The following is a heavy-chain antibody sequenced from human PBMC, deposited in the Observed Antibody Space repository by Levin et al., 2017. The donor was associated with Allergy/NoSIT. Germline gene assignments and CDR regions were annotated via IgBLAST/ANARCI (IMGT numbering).Heavy chain of an antibody. J-gene: IGHJ4*02. CDR3: TSGKVGHGGIIDR. CDR1: GFIFSTYW. D-gene: IGHD2-15*01. Sequence: RAGGSLRLSCAGSGFIFSTYWMHWVRQAPGKGLVWVSHINVDGSTTTYADSVKGRFTISRDNAKNTLYLQMNSLRAEDTAVYYCTSGKVGHGGIIDRWGQGTLVTVST. CDR2: INVDGSTT. V-gene: IGHV3-74*01.